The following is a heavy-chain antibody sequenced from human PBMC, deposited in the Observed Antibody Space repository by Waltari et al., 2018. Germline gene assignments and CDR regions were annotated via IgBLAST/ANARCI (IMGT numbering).Heavy chain of an antibody. CDR1: GGSFSGYY. CDR3: ARLSSSSSRYYYYYMDV. J-gene: IGHJ6*03. D-gene: IGHD6-6*01. Sequence: QVQLQQWGAGLLKPSETLSLTCAVYGGSFSGYYWSWIRQPPGKGLEWIGEINHSGSTNYTPSLKSRVTISVDTSKNQFSLKLSSVTAADTAVYYCARLSSSSSRYYYYYMDVWGKGTTVTVSS. CDR2: INHSGST. V-gene: IGHV4-34*01.